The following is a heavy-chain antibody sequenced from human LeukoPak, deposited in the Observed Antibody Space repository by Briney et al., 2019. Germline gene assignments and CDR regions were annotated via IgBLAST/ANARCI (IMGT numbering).Heavy chain of an antibody. CDR2: IYHSGST. CDR1: GGSISSSNW. D-gene: IGHD3-10*01. Sequence: PSETLSLTCAVSGGSISSSNWWSWVRQPPGKGLEWIGEIYHSGSTNYNPSLKSRVTISVDKSKNQFSLKLSSVTAADTAVYYCARVKFRGVPHYYYYGMDVWGQGTTVTVSS. CDR3: ARVKFRGVPHYYYYGMDV. V-gene: IGHV4-4*02. J-gene: IGHJ6*02.